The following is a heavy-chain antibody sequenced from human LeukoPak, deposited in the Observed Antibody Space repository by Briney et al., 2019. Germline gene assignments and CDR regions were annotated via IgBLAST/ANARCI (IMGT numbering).Heavy chain of an antibody. V-gene: IGHV5-51*01. CDR3: ARRGYGYSQPDY. CDR2: IYPADSDT. D-gene: IGHD5-18*01. J-gene: IGHJ4*02. Sequence: GESLKISCKGSGYRFSSYWITWVRQIPGKGLEWMGSIYPADSDTTYSPSFQGQVTISADKSISTAYLQWSSLKASDTAMYYCARRGYGYSQPDYWGQGTLVTVSS. CDR1: GYRFSSYW.